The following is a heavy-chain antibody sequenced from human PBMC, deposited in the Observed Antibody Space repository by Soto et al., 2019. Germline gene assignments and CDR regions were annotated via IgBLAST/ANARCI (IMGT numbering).Heavy chain of an antibody. Sequence: QITLKESGPTLVKPTQTLTLTCTFSGFSVSTSGVGVAWIRQPPGKALEWLALIYWDDDKRYSPFLQSRVTITKDTSKNRVALTMTNMDPVDTATYXXXXXXXXXXXMXVWGQGTTVTVSS. CDR3: XXXXXXXXXMXV. J-gene: IGHJ6*02. CDR1: GFSVSTSGVG. V-gene: IGHV2-5*02. CDR2: IYWDDDK.